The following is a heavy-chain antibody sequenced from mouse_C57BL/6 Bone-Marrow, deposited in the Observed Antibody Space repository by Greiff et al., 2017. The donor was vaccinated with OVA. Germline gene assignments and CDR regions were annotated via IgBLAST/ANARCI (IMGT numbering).Heavy chain of an antibody. CDR3: TSHYYGSSPDY. Sequence: VQLQQSGAELVRPGASVKLSCTASGFNIKDYYMHWVKQRPEQGLEWIGRIDPEDGDTEYAPKFQGKATMTADTSSNTAYLQLSSLTSEDTAVYYCTSHYYGSSPDYWGQGTTLTVSS. CDR2: IDPEDGDT. J-gene: IGHJ2*01. CDR1: GFNIKDYY. V-gene: IGHV14-1*01. D-gene: IGHD1-1*01.